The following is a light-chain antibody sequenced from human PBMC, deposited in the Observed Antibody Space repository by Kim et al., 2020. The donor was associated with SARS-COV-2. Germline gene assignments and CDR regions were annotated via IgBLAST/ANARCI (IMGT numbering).Light chain of an antibody. V-gene: IGLV1-44*01. CDR2: SKN. Sequence: GRSVTFSCSVSSSNIGSRIVNWYQQRPGTAPKLLIYSKNQRPSGVPDRFSGSKSGTSGSLAISGLQSEDEADYYCAAWDGSLNGYVFGTGTKVTV. CDR3: AAWDGSLNGYV. CDR1: SSNIGSRI. J-gene: IGLJ1*01.